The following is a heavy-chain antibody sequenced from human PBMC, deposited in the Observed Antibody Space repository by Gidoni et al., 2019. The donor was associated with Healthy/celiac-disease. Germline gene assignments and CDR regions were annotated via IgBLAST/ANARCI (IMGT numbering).Heavy chain of an antibody. V-gene: IGHV3-49*04. CDR3: TREKYDILTGYQYGMDV. Sequence: VQLVGSGGGLVLPGRSLSLSCPAPGFTLGDYAMSGVRKAPGKGLEWVGFIRSKAYGGTTEYAASMKGRFTNSRDDSKSIAYLQMNSLKTEDTAVYYCTREKYDILTGYQYGMDVWGQGTTVTVSS. CDR2: IRSKAYGGTT. D-gene: IGHD3-9*01. J-gene: IGHJ6*02. CDR1: GFTLGDYA.